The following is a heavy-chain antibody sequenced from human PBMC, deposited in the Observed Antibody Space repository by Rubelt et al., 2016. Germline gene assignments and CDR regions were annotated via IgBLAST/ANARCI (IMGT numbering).Heavy chain of an antibody. J-gene: IGHJ3*02. CDR3: AKGDVLRYFDWLGAFDI. CDR2: ISGSGGST. CDR1: GFTFSDYY. V-gene: IGHV3-23*01. Sequence: GGSLRLSCAGSGFTFSDYYMSWVRQAPGKGLEWVSAISGSGGSTYYADSVKGRFTISRDNSKNTLYLQMNSLRAEDTAVYYCAKGDVLRYFDWLGAFDIWGQGTMVTVSS. D-gene: IGHD3-9*01.